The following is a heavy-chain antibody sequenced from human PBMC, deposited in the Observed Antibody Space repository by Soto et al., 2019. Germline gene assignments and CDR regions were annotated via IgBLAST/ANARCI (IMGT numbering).Heavy chain of an antibody. CDR2: ITAGDGKT. CDR1: GYNFTQYT. V-gene: IGHV1-3*01. J-gene: IGHJ5*02. D-gene: IGHD2-2*01. Sequence: QVHLVQSGAEVKKPGASVKVSCKASGYNFTQYTIHWVRQAPGQRLEWMGWITAGDGKTQYSKKFQTRVTIRSDVSANTVYMDLNRLRSEDTAVFYCARDLYSSSFFWFDAWGRGTLVIVSS. CDR3: ARDLYSSSFFWFDA.